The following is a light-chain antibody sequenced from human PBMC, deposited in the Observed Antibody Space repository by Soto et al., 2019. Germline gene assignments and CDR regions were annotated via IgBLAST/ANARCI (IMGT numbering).Light chain of an antibody. J-gene: IGKJ4*01. CDR2: DAY. V-gene: IGKV3-11*01. Sequence: VLTQSPATLSLSPGDRATLSCRASQSVFGDLAWYQHKPGQAPRLLIYDAYKRATGVPARFSGSGSETGFTLLISSLEPEDFAVYYCQQRSDSPPLTLGGWTRVEIK. CDR3: QQRSDSPPLT. CDR1: QSVFGD.